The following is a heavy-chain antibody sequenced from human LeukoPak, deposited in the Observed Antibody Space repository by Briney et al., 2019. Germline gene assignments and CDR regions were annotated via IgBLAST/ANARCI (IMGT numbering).Heavy chain of an antibody. Sequence: ASVKVSCTASGYTFTGYYMHWVRQAPGQGLEWMGWINPNSGGTNYAQEFQGRVTMTRDTSISTAYMELSRLRSDDTAVYYCARDTAMVTYWFDPWGQGTLVTVSS. J-gene: IGHJ5*02. CDR1: GYTFTGYY. V-gene: IGHV1-2*02. CDR2: INPNSGGT. D-gene: IGHD5-18*01. CDR3: ARDTAMVTYWFDP.